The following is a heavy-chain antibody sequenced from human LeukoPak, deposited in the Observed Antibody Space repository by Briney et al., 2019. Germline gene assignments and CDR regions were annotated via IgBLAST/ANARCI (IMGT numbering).Heavy chain of an antibody. Sequence: GGSLRLSCAASGFTVSSNYMSWVRQAPGKGLEWVSVIYSDGTTYYADSVKGRFTISRDNSKNTLYLQINSLRAEDTAVYYCARDLHSSSLDWGQGTLIIVSS. V-gene: IGHV3-66*01. CDR2: IYSDGTT. CDR1: GFTVSSNY. J-gene: IGHJ4*02. CDR3: ARDLHSSSLD. D-gene: IGHD6-13*01.